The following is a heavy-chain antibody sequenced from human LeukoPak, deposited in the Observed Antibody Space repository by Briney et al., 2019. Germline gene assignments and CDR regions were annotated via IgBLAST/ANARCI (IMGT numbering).Heavy chain of an antibody. Sequence: PSQTLSLTCTVSGGSISSGGYYWSWIRQPPGKGLEWIGYIYHSGSTYYNPSLKGRVTISVDRSKNQFSLKVSSVTAADTAVYYCARGGYGDYLPVWGQGTLATVPS. CDR1: GGSISSGGYY. CDR3: ARGGYGDYLPV. J-gene: IGHJ4*02. V-gene: IGHV4-30-2*01. CDR2: IYHSGST. D-gene: IGHD4-17*01.